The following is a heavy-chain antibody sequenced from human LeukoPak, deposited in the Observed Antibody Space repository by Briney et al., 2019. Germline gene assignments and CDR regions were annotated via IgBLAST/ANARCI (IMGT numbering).Heavy chain of an antibody. J-gene: IGHJ3*02. CDR2: IGTAGAT. CDR3: ARELKFNDGFDALVI. D-gene: IGHD1-1*01. CDR1: GFTFSNYD. V-gene: IGHV3-13*04. Sequence: PGGSLRLSCAASGFTFSNYDMHWVRQITGKGLEWVSAIGTAGATYYPGSVKGRFTVSRENAENSLYLQMNSLGVGDTAVYYCARELKFNDGFDALVIWGQGTIVSVSS.